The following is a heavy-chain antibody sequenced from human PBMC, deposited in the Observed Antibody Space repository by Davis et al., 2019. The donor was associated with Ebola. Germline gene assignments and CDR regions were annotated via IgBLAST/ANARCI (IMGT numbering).Heavy chain of an antibody. CDR3: ARGGTPYGSGSYNYYYYYMDV. CDR2: IIPIFGTA. CDR1: GGTFSSYA. D-gene: IGHD3-10*01. V-gene: IGHV1-69*13. Sequence: SVKVSCKASGGTFSSYAISWVRQAPGQGLEWMGGIIPIFGTANYAQKFQGRVTITADESTSTAYMELSSLRSEDTAVYYCARGGTPYGSGSYNYYYYYMDVWGKGTTVTVSS. J-gene: IGHJ6*03.